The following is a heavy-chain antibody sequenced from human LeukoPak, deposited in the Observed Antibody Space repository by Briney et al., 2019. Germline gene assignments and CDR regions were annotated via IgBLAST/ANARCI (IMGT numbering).Heavy chain of an antibody. D-gene: IGHD3-10*01. CDR1: GYTFTNYY. CDR3: ARDHYYGSGSSYGGPDY. Sequence: ASVKVSCKASGYTFTNYYIHWVRQAPGQELEWMGIFNPGGGGSTYAQKQKFQGRVTMTRDTSTSTLYVELSSLSSEDTAVYYCARDHYYGSGSSYGGPDYWGQGTLVTVSS. CDR2: FNPGGGGS. V-gene: IGHV1-46*01. J-gene: IGHJ4*02.